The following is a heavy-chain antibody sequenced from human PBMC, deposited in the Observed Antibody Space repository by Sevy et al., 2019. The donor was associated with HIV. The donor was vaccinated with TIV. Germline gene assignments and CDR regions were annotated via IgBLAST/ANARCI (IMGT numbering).Heavy chain of an antibody. CDR1: GYTFTSYG. Sequence: ASVKVSCKASGYTFTSYGISWVRQAPGQGLEWMGWISAYNGNTNYAQKLQGRVTVTTDTSTSTAYMELRSLRSDDTAVYYCARDVTWRGYYDSSGYYRGYYYYGMDVWGQGTTVTV. CDR2: ISAYNGNT. D-gene: IGHD3-22*01. V-gene: IGHV1-18*01. J-gene: IGHJ6*02. CDR3: ARDVTWRGYYDSSGYYRGYYYYGMDV.